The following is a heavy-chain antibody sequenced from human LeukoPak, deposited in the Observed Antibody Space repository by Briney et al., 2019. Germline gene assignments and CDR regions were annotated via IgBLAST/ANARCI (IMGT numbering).Heavy chain of an antibody. D-gene: IGHD3-3*01. CDR1: GFTFSSYW. CDR2: IKQDASEK. CDR3: ARPARRRLLNLSGGAKPVDAFDI. Sequence: GGSLRLSCAASGFTFSSYWMSWVRQAPGKGLEWVANIKQDASEKYYVDSVKGRITISRDNAKNSLYLQMNSLRAEDMAVYYCARPARRRLLNLSGGAKPVDAFDIWGQGTMVTVSS. J-gene: IGHJ3*02. V-gene: IGHV3-7*01.